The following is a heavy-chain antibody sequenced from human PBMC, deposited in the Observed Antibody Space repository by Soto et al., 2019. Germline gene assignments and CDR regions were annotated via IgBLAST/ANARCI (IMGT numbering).Heavy chain of an antibody. J-gene: IGHJ5*02. V-gene: IGHV4-59*01. D-gene: IGHD3-3*01. Sequence: SETLSLTCTASGGSISSYYWSWIRQPPGKGLEWIGYIYYSGSTNYNPSLKSRVTISVDTSKNQFSLKLSSVTAADTAVYYCARDLRASNYDFWSGYYPTPGWFDPWGQGTLVTVSS. CDR1: GGSISSYY. CDR2: IYYSGST. CDR3: ARDLRASNYDFWSGYYPTPGWFDP.